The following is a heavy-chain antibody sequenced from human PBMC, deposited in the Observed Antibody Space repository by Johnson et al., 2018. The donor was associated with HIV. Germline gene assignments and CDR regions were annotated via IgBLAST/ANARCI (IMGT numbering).Heavy chain of an antibody. D-gene: IGHD6-6*01. V-gene: IGHV3-74*02. CDR3: ARAQLLADDAFNK. CDR2: LSGVGSSL. Sequence: VQLVESGGALVQPGGSLRLSCEVSGFTISTFWMHWVRQVPGKGLMWVSRLSGVGSSLSYAASVKARFTISRDNAKNTLYLQLNSLRVEDTAIYYCARAQLLADDAFNKWGQGTMVTVSS. J-gene: IGHJ3*02. CDR1: GFTISTFW.